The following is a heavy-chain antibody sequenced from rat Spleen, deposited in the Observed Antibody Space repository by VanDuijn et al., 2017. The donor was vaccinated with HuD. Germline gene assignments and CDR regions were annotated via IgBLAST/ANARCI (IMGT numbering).Heavy chain of an antibody. Sequence: EVQLQESGPGLVKPSQSLSLTCSVTGYSITSSYRWNWIRKFPGNKLEWMGYINNAGTTNYNPSLKSRISITRDTSKNQFFLQVNSVTTEDTATYYCARLRGNPYFDYWGQGVMVTVSS. V-gene: IGHV3-3*01. CDR1: GYSITSSYR. J-gene: IGHJ2*01. D-gene: IGHD3-4*01. CDR2: INNAGTT. CDR3: ARLRGNPYFDY.